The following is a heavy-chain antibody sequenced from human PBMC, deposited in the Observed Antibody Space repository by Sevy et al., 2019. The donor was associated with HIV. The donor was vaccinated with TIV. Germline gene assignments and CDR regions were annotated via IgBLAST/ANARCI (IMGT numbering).Heavy chain of an antibody. D-gene: IGHD3-10*01. Sequence: ASVKVSCKTSGYTFNNYGISWVREAPGQGLEWMGWISVYGETNYAQKVQDRLTVTTDTSTATAYMELMSLRSDDTAVYYSAEDLYLDFGAYWGQGTLVSVSS. CDR3: AEDLYLDFGAY. CDR2: ISVYGET. CDR1: GYTFNNYG. J-gene: IGHJ4*02. V-gene: IGHV1-18*01.